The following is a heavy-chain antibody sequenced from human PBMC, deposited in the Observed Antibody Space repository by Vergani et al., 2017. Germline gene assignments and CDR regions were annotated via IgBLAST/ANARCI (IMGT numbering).Heavy chain of an antibody. J-gene: IGHJ3*02. CDR3: ARGAYCSGGSCYPQANAFDI. CDR1: GFPFSSYS. V-gene: IGHV3-48*02. D-gene: IGHD2-15*01. CDR2: ISRSSITI. Sequence: EVQLVESGGGLVQPGGSLRLSCAASGFPFSSYSMNWVRQAPGKGLEWVSYISRSSITIYYADSVKGRFTISRDNAKNSLYLQMNSLRDEDTAVYYCARGAYCSGGSCYPQANAFDIWGQGTMVTVSS.